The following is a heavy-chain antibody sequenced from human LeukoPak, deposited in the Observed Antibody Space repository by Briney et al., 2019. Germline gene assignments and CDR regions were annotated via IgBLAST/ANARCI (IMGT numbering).Heavy chain of an antibody. V-gene: IGHV3-23*01. J-gene: IGHJ4*02. CDR2: IFGSGGST. CDR3: AKDFDMIVVGPGY. CDR1: GFTFSSYA. D-gene: IGHD3-22*01. Sequence: GGSLRLSCAASGFTFSSYAMYWVRQAPGKGLEWVSGIFGSGGSTHYADSVKGRFTISRDNSKNTLYLQMNSLRAEDTAVYYCAKDFDMIVVGPGYWGQGTLVTVSS.